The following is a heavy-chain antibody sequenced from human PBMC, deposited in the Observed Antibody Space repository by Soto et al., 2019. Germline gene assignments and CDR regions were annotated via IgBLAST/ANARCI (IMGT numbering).Heavy chain of an antibody. CDR1: GGSISSGAYY. CDR2: MYHSGST. J-gene: IGHJ4*02. D-gene: IGHD6-13*01. Sequence: QVQLQESGPGLVQPSQTLSLTCTVSGGSISSGAYYWSWIRQHPGQGLEWIAYMYHSGSTYYNPSLRSRVTIAVDTSEDQFSLKPSSVTAADTAVYYCACCAYCSSWGYFDCWGQGTLVTVSS. V-gene: IGHV4-31*03. CDR3: ACCAYCSSWGYFDC.